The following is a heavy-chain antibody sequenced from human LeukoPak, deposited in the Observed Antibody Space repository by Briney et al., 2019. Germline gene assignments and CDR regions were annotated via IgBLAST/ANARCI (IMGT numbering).Heavy chain of an antibody. CDR1: GGSISSSSYY. D-gene: IGHD2-21*02. CDR3: AREPVPGWGDYSHYYYMDV. V-gene: IGHV4-39*07. CDR2: IYYSGST. Sequence: SETLSLTCTVSGGSISSSSYYWGWIRQPPGKGLEWIGSIYYSGSTYYNPSLKSRVTISVDTSKNQFSLKLSSVTAADTAVYYCAREPVPGWGDYSHYYYMDVWGKGTTVTVSS. J-gene: IGHJ6*03.